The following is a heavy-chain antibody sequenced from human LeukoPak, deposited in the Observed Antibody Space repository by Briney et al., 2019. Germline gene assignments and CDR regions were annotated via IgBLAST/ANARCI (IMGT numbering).Heavy chain of an antibody. CDR2: INQDGSEK. CDR3: ARDLDY. Sequence: GGSLRLSCAASGFTFRSYWMSWVRQAPGKGLEWVANINQDGSEKHYVDSVKGRFTTSRDNAKNSLYLQMNSLRVEDTAVYYCARDLDYWGQGTLVTVSS. CDR1: GFTFRSYW. J-gene: IGHJ4*02. V-gene: IGHV3-7*01.